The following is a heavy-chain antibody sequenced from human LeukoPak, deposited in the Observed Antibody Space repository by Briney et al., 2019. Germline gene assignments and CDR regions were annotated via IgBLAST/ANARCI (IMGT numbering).Heavy chain of an antibody. CDR2: IYYSGST. V-gene: IGHV4-59*01. D-gene: IGHD2-2*01. Sequence: SETLSLTCTVSGGSISSYYWSWIRQPPGKGLEWIGYIYYSGSTSYNPSLKSRVTISVDTSKNQISLKVRSVTAANTAVYYCARTTEDCSSTSCYQYWFDPWGQGTLVTVSS. CDR3: ARTTEDCSSTSCYQYWFDP. CDR1: GGSISSYY. J-gene: IGHJ5*02.